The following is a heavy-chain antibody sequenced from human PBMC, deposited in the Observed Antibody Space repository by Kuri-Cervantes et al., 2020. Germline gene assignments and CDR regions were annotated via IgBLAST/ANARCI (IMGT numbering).Heavy chain of an antibody. CDR2: LSYDGNYK. Sequence: GESLKISCAASGFTFSYYGMHWVRQAPGKGLEWVAGLSYDGNYKYYADSVKGRFTISRDNSKETLYLQMNSLRAEDTAVYYCARSKSEVTHAGYWGQGTLVTVSS. D-gene: IGHD1-14*01. J-gene: IGHJ4*02. V-gene: IGHV3-30*03. CDR1: GFTFSYYG. CDR3: ARSKSEVTHAGY.